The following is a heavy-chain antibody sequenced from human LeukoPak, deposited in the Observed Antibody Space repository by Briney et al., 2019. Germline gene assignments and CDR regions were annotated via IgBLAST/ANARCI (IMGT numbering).Heavy chain of an antibody. CDR1: GGSFSGYY. Sequence: SETLSLTCAVYGGSFSGYYWSRIRQPPGKGLEWIGEINHSGSTNYNPSLKSRVTISVDTSKNQFSLKLSSVTAADTAVYYCARRVYSYGNAEYFQHWGQGTLVTVSS. D-gene: IGHD5-18*01. J-gene: IGHJ1*01. CDR3: ARRVYSYGNAEYFQH. CDR2: INHSGST. V-gene: IGHV4-34*01.